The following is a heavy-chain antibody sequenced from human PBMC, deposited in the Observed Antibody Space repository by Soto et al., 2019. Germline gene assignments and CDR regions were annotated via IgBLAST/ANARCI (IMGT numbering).Heavy chain of an antibody. CDR2: IYSGGST. CDR1: GFTVSSNY. Sequence: GGSLRLSCGASGFTVSSNYMSWVRQAPGKGLEWVSVIYSGGSTYYADSVKGRFTISRDNSKNTLYLQMNSLRAEDTAVYYCARSNYGDYVFDYWGQGTLVTVSS. V-gene: IGHV3-53*01. CDR3: ARSNYGDYVFDY. D-gene: IGHD4-17*01. J-gene: IGHJ4*02.